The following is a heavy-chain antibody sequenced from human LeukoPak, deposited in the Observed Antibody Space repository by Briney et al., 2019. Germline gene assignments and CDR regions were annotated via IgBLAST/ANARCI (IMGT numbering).Heavy chain of an antibody. Sequence: PSETLSLTCNVSGASVSTHPWTWIRQPAGKRLEWIGRIHASGSANYNPSLKSRVAMSVDTSNNQFSLKVTSVTAADTAVYYCARDNPPGSYDYWGQGTLVTVSS. CDR3: ARDNPPGSYDY. D-gene: IGHD1-1*01. J-gene: IGHJ4*02. V-gene: IGHV4-4*07. CDR1: GASVSTHP. CDR2: IHASGSA.